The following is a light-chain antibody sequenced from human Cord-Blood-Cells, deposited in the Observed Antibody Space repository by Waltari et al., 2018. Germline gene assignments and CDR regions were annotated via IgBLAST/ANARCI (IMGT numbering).Light chain of an antibody. CDR2: AAS. CDR1: QSISSY. Sequence: DIQMTQSPSSLSASVGDRVTITCRASQSISSYLNWYQPKPRKAPKLLIYAASSLQRVVPSRFSGSGSGTDFTLTISSLQPEDFATYYCQQSYSTPRTFGQGTKVEIK. V-gene: IGKV1-39*01. J-gene: IGKJ1*01. CDR3: QQSYSTPRT.